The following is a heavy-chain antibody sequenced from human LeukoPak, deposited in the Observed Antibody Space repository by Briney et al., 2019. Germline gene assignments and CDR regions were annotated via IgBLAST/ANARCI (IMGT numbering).Heavy chain of an antibody. CDR2: ISWDGGST. D-gene: IGHD2-2*02. J-gene: IGHJ4*02. CDR3: GRGFSIVPAGIPDY. CDR1: GFTFDDYT. Sequence: GGSLRLSCAASGFTFDDYTMHWVRQAPGKGLEWVSLISWDGGSTYYADSVKGRFTISRDNSKNSLYLQMNSLRAEDTAVYYCGRGFSIVPAGIPDYWGQGTLVTVSS. V-gene: IGHV3-43*01.